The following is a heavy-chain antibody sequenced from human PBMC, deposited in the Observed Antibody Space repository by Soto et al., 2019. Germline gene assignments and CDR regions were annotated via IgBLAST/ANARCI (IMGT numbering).Heavy chain of an antibody. V-gene: IGHV4-59*08. CDR3: ASQEGRKEYQPVSYCIDV. D-gene: IGHD2-2*01. Sequence: QVQLQESGPGLVKPSETLSLTCTVSGGSISSYYWSWIRQPPGKGLEWIGYIYDSGSTNDNPSLNCRVTISVDTSKNQFSLNLRSVTAADTPVDYCASQEGRKEYQPVSYCIDVWGRGTTVTVT. CDR2: IYDSGST. J-gene: IGHJ6*03. CDR1: GGSISSYY.